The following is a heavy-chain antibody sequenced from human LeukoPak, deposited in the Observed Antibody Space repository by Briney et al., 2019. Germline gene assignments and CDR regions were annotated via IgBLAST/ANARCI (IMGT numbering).Heavy chain of an antibody. V-gene: IGHV4-39*01. Sequence: PSETLSLTCTVSGGSISSSSYYWGWIRQHPGKGLEWIGSIYYSGSTYYNPSLKSRVTISVDTSKNQFSLKLSSVTAADTAVYYCASSVAWLVTVDYWGQGTLVTVSS. CDR3: ASSVAWLVTVDY. D-gene: IGHD6-19*01. J-gene: IGHJ4*02. CDR2: IYYSGST. CDR1: GGSISSSSYY.